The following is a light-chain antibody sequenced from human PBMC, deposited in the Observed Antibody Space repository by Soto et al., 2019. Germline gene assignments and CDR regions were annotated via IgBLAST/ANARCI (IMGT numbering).Light chain of an antibody. CDR2: DVS. V-gene: IGLV2-14*01. Sequence: SVLTQPASLSGSPGQSITLSCTGTSSEVGGYNYVSWYQQHPGKAPKLMIYDVSNRPSGVSNRFSGSKSGNTASLTISGLQAEDEADYYCSSYTSSSTLEVFGTGTKVTVL. CDR3: SSYTSSSTLEV. CDR1: SSEVGGYNY. J-gene: IGLJ1*01.